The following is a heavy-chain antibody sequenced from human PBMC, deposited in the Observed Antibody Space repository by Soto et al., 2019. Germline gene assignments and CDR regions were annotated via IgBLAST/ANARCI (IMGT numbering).Heavy chain of an antibody. CDR2: IYYSGST. V-gene: IGHV4-31*03. J-gene: IGHJ6*02. Sequence: PSETLSLTCTVSGGSISSGGYYWSWIRQHPGKGLEWIGYIYYSGSTYYNPSLKSRVTISVDTSKNQFSLKLSSVTAADTAVYYCARDGGYSTGLGYYYYGMDVWGQGTTVTVS. D-gene: IGHD6-25*01. CDR3: ARDGGYSTGLGYYYYGMDV. CDR1: GGSISSGGYY.